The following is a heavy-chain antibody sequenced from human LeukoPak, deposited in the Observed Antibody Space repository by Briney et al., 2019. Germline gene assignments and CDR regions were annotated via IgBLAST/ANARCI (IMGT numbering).Heavy chain of an antibody. D-gene: IGHD3-22*01. J-gene: IGHJ4*02. CDR1: GFTFRTYT. Sequence: GGSLRLSCEASGFTFRTYTMNWVRQAPGKGLEWVSFIYSGGSTYYTDSVKGRFTISRDNSKNTLYLQMNSLRAEDTAVYYCARRAGDYSHPYDYWGQGILVTVSS. CDR2: IYSGGST. CDR3: ARRAGDYSHPYDY. V-gene: IGHV3-53*01.